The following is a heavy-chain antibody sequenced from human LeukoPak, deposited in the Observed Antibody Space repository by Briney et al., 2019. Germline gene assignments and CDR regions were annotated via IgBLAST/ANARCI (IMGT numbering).Heavy chain of an antibody. CDR1: GGSISSAEYD. CDR3: AAGHGSLFDY. CDR2: ISYRGSP. Sequence: PSQTLSLTCTVSGGSISSAEYDWRWIRQPPGKGLEWIGHISYRGSPYYNPSLKSRVTISVDTSKNQPCMRLSSVTAADTAVYYCAAGHGSLFDYWGQGTLVTVSS. V-gene: IGHV4-30-4*01. J-gene: IGHJ4*02. D-gene: IGHD1-26*01.